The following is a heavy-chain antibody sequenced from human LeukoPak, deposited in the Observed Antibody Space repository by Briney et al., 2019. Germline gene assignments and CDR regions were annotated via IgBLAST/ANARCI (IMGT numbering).Heavy chain of an antibody. J-gene: IGHJ4*02. CDR3: ARDPDFWSGYYSE. CDR2: IYSGGST. CDR1: GFTFSSYA. Sequence: GGSLRLSCAASGFTFSSYAMSWVRQAPGRGLEWVSVIYSGGSTYYADSVKGRFTISRDNSKNTLYLQMNSLRAEDTAVYYCARDPDFWSGYYSEWGQGTLVTVSS. D-gene: IGHD3-3*01. V-gene: IGHV3-53*01.